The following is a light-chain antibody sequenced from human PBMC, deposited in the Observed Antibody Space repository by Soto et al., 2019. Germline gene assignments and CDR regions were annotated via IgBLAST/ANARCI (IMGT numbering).Light chain of an antibody. J-gene: IGLJ1*01. V-gene: IGLV3-21*02. CDR2: DDS. Sequence: SYELTQPPSVSGAPGQTARITCGGNNIGRKSVHWYQQKPGQAPVLAVFDDSDRPSGIPERFSGSNSGNTATLTISSVEAGDEADYFCQVWDSTNDHFVFGTGTKVTVL. CDR3: QVWDSTNDHFV. CDR1: NIGRKS.